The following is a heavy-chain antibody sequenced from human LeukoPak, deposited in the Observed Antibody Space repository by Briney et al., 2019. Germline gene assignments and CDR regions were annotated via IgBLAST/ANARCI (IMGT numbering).Heavy chain of an antibody. CDR3: AKAPFSRIYGGYFDY. Sequence: GGSLRLSCTVSGFTFSNYAVGWVRQAPGKGLEWVSTISGDAISTFYGDSVKGRFTIPRDNSKNTLYLQMNSLRAEDTAVYYCAKAPFSRIYGGYFDYWGQGTLVTVSS. CDR2: ISGDAIST. V-gene: IGHV3-23*01. J-gene: IGHJ4*02. CDR1: GFTFSNYA. D-gene: IGHD4-17*01.